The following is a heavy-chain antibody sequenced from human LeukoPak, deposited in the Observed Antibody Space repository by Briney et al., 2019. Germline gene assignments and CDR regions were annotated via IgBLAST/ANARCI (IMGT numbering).Heavy chain of an antibody. V-gene: IGHV4-34*01. CDR1: DGSFSDYY. CDR3: ARACGGDCYFDY. CDR2: IYHSGST. J-gene: IGHJ4*02. D-gene: IGHD2-21*02. Sequence: SETLSLTCAVFDGSFSDYYWSWVRQPPGKGLEWIGSIYHSGSTYYNPSLKSRVTISVDTSKNQFSLKLSPVTAADTAVYYCARACGGDCYFDYWGQGTLVTVSS.